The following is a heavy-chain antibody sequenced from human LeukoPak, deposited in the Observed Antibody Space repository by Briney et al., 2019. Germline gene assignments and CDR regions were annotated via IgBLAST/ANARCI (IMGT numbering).Heavy chain of an antibody. D-gene: IGHD6-13*01. CDR3: ARDQTAAALDY. V-gene: IGHV3-30*03. CDR1: GFTFSSYG. CDR2: ISYDGSNK. J-gene: IGHJ4*02. Sequence: PGGSLRLSCAASGFTFSSYGMHWVRQAPGKGLEWVAVISYDGSNKYYADSVKGRFTISRDNSKNTLYLQMNSPRAEDTAVYYCARDQTAAALDYWGQGTLVTVSS.